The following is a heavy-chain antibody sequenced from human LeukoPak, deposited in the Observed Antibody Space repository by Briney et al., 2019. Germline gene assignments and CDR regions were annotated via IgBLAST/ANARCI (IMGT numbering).Heavy chain of an antibody. Sequence: SETLSLTCTVSGGSISNYYWSWIRQPPGKGLEWIGYIYYSGTTNYNPSLKSRVTISADTSKNQFSLKLSSVTAADTAVYYCATHYYDSSGYYYSWYFDLWGRGTLVTVSS. V-gene: IGHV4-59*08. D-gene: IGHD3-22*01. CDR3: ATHYYDSSGYYYSWYFDL. J-gene: IGHJ2*01. CDR2: IYYSGTT. CDR1: GGSISNYY.